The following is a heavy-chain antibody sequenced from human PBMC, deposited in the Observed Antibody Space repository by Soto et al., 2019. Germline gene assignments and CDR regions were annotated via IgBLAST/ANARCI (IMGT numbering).Heavy chain of an antibody. Sequence: QLHLQESGPGLVKPSETLSLTCTVSGGSISSSTYYWGWVRQPPGKGLEWIGSIYYSGNTYYNPSLKSRVSISLDTSENQFSLKLSSVTAADTAVYYCARNSSPLDYYYYGMDVWGQGTTVTVSS. CDR2: IYYSGNT. CDR3: ARNSSPLDYYYYGMDV. CDR1: GGSISSSTYY. V-gene: IGHV4-39*01. J-gene: IGHJ6*02. D-gene: IGHD6-13*01.